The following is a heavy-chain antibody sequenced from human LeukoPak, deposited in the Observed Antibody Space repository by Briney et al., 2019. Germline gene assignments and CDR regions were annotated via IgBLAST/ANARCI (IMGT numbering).Heavy chain of an antibody. J-gene: IGHJ6*04. D-gene: IGHD6-19*01. CDR2: IYYSGST. Sequence: SETLSLTCTVSGGSISSYYWGWIRQPPGKGLEWIGSIYYSGSTYYNPSLKSRVTISVDTSKNQFYLKLSSVTAADTAVYYCACRALYSYSSGWYYGMDVWGKGITVTVSS. V-gene: IGHV4-39*01. CDR1: GGSISSYY. CDR3: ACRALYSYSSGWYYGMDV.